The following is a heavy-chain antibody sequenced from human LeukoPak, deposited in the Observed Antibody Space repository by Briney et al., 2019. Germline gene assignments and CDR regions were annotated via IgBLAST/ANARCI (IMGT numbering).Heavy chain of an antibody. CDR3: ARFGSSTWYKGAFDI. V-gene: IGHV4-34*12. Sequence: KPSETLSLTCAVYGGSFSGYYWSWIRQSPGKGLEWIGEIVHSGNTKYNPSLKSRVTISVDTSKNQFSLNLTSVTAADTAVYYCARFGSSTWYKGAFDIWGQGTMVTVAS. CDR2: IVHSGNT. D-gene: IGHD6-13*01. CDR1: GGSFSGYY. J-gene: IGHJ3*02.